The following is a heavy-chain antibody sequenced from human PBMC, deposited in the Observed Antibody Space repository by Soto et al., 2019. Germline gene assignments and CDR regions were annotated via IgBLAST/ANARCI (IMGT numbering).Heavy chain of an antibody. CDR3: AKGLTGYSSGWRYYYYGMDV. J-gene: IGHJ6*02. CDR1: GFTFDDYT. CDR2: ISWDGGST. Sequence: PGGSLRLSCAASGFTFDDYTMHWVRQAPGKGLEWVSLISWDGGSTYYADSVKGRFTISRDNSKNSLYLQMNSLRTEDTALYYCAKGLTGYSSGWRYYYYGMDVWGQGTTVTVSS. V-gene: IGHV3-43*01. D-gene: IGHD6-19*01.